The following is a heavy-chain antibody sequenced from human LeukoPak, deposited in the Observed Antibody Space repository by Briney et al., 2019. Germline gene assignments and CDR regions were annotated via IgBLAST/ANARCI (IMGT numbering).Heavy chain of an antibody. D-gene: IGHD1-26*01. CDR2: ITSGENT. Sequence: GGSLRLSCAASGFTFSNYAMNWVRQAPGKGLEWVSTITSGENTYYADSVKGRFTISRDNSKNTLYLQMNSLRAEDTAVYYCARARRPEWELGAWGQGTLVTVSS. J-gene: IGHJ5*02. V-gene: IGHV3-23*01. CDR3: ARARRPEWELGA. CDR1: GFTFSNYA.